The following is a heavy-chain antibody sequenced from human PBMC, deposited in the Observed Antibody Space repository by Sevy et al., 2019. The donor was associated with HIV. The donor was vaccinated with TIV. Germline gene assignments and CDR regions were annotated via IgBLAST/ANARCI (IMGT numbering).Heavy chain of an antibody. D-gene: IGHD3-3*01. J-gene: IGHJ6*02. Sequence: GGSLRLSCAASGFTFSSYAMSWVRQAPGKGLEWVSGISSSGGSTYYADSVKGRFTISRDNSKNTLYLQVNSLRVEDTAIYYCATRRTDFWSGYADGMDVWGRGTTVTVS. CDR2: ISSSGGST. V-gene: IGHV3-23*01. CDR3: ATRRTDFWSGYADGMDV. CDR1: GFTFSSYA.